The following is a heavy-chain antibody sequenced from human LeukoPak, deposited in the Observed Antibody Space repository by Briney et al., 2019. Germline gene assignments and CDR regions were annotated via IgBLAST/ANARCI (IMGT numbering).Heavy chain of an antibody. D-gene: IGHD3-10*01. V-gene: IGHV4-34*01. CDR3: ARGRPILLWFREFRNYFDY. J-gene: IGHJ4*02. CDR1: GGSFSGYY. CDR2: INHSGST. Sequence: SETLSLTCAVYGGSFSGYYWSWIRQPPGKGLEWIGEINHSGSTNYNPSLKSRVTISVDTSKNQFSLKLSSVTAADTAVYYCARGRPILLWFREFRNYFDYWGQGTLVTVSS.